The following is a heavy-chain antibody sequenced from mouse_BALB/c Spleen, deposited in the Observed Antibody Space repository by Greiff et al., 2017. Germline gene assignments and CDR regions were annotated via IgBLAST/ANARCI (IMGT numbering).Heavy chain of an antibody. CDR2: INSNGGST. D-gene: IGHD1-1*01. CDR1: GFTFSSYY. Sequence: DVKLVESGGGLVKLGGSLKLSCAASGFTFSSYYMSWVRQTPEKRLELVAAINSNGGSTYYPDTVKGRFTISRDNAKNTLYLQMSSLKSEDTALYYCARRDDYGGYFDVWGAGTTVTVSS. J-gene: IGHJ1*01. V-gene: IGHV5-6-2*01. CDR3: ARRDDYGGYFDV.